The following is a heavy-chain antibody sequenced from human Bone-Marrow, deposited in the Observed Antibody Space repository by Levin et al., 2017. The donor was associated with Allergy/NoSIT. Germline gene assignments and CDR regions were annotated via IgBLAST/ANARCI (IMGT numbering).Heavy chain of an antibody. J-gene: IGHJ4*02. CDR3: ARGGAASGSGTYY. V-gene: IGHV4-61*01. D-gene: IGHD3-10*01. CDR2: VHPRGAT. CDR1: GDSVSSTSYY. Sequence: SETLSLTCTVSGDSVSSTSYYCHWFRQPPGEGLQWIGYVHPRGATSYNPSLQSRVTISLDTSKNQFSLDLDSVTPADTAVYFCARGGAASGSGTYYWGQGTLVNVSS.